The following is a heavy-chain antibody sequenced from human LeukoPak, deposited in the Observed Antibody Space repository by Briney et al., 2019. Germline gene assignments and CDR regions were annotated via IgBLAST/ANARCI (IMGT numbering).Heavy chain of an antibody. J-gene: IGHJ4*02. Sequence: GRSLRLSCAASGFTFDDYAMSWVRQAPGKGLEWVSAISGSGGSTYYADSVKGRFTISRDNSKNTLYLQMNSLRAEDTAVYYCAKPLGFLEYKGFDYWGQGTLVTVSS. V-gene: IGHV3-23*01. CDR3: AKPLGFLEYKGFDY. CDR1: GFTFDDYA. D-gene: IGHD3-3*02. CDR2: ISGSGGST.